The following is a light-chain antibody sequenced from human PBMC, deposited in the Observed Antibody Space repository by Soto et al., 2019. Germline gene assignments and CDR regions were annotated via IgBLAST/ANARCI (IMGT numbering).Light chain of an antibody. CDR3: QQYGSSPIT. J-gene: IGKJ5*01. CDR1: QSVSSSY. Sequence: EIVLTQSPGTLSLSPGERATLSCRASQSVSSSYLAWYQQKPGQAPSLLIYGASSMATGIPDRFSGIGSGTDFTLTIRRLEPEDFAVYYCQQYGSSPITFGQGTRLEIK. CDR2: GAS. V-gene: IGKV3-20*01.